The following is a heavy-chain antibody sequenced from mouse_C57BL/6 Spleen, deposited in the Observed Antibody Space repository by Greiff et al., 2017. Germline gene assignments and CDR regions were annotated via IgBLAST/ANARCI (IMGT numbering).Heavy chain of an antibody. J-gene: IGHJ2*01. CDR2: IDPSDSYT. V-gene: IGHV1-69*01. CDR1: GYTFTSYW. D-gene: IGHD1-1*02. CDR3: ARPGTMATAWVFDY. Sequence: QVQLQQPGAELVMPGASVKLSCKASGYTFTSYWMHWVKQRPGQGLEWIGEIDPSDSYTNYNQKFKGKSTLTVDKSSSTAYMQLSSLTSEDSAVYYCARPGTMATAWVFDYWGQGTTLTVSS.